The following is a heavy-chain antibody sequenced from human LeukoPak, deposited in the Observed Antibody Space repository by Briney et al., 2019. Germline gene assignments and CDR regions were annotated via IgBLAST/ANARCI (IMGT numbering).Heavy chain of an antibody. J-gene: IGHJ4*02. CDR2: INPNSGGT. Sequence: ASVKVSCKASGYTYTGYYTHWVRQAPGQGLEWMGWINPNSGGTNYAQKFQGRVTMTRDTSISTAYMELSRLRSDDTAVYYCARGSITMVRGVIGRYWGQGTLVTVSS. D-gene: IGHD3-10*01. CDR1: GYTYTGYY. V-gene: IGHV1-2*02. CDR3: ARGSITMVRGVIGRY.